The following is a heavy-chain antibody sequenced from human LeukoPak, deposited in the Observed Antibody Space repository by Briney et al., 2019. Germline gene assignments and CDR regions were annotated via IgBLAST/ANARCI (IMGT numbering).Heavy chain of an antibody. CDR2: INILSNYI. J-gene: IGHJ4*02. CDR1: GFTFSSYS. V-gene: IGHV3-21*01. CDR3: ARDTEHLYFVFDY. D-gene: IGHD3-9*01. Sequence: GGSLRLSCAASGFTFSSYSMNWVRQAPGKGLEWVSSINILSNYIYYADSVKGRFTISRDNAKNSLYLQMNSLRDEDTAVYYCARDTEHLYFVFDYWGQGTLVTVSS.